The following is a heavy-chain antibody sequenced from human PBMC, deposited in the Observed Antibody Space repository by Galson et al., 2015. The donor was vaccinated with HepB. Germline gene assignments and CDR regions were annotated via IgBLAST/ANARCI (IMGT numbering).Heavy chain of an antibody. D-gene: IGHD6-19*01. CDR3: ARGADTHGWPY. CDR2: MSGNGDYI. V-gene: IGHV3-23*01. J-gene: IGHJ4*02. Sequence: SLRLSCAASGFIFRGSGMTWVRQAPGKGLEWVSGMSGNGDYIFYVDSAKGRFTISRDNAKNTLYLQMSSLRAEDTAVYYCARGADTHGWPYWGQGTLVTVSS. CDR1: GFIFRGSG.